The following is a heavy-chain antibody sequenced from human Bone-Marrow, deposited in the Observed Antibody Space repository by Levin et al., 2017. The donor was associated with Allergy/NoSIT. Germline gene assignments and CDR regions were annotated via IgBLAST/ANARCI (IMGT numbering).Heavy chain of an antibody. Sequence: LSLTCAASGFTFSSYGMHWVRQAPGKGLEWVAVISYDGSDKYYADSVKGRFTISRDNSKNTLYLQMNSLRAEDTAVYYCAKDPWYFGELLSYFDYWGQGTLVTVSS. CDR1: GFTFSSYG. J-gene: IGHJ4*02. CDR2: ISYDGSDK. V-gene: IGHV3-30*18. D-gene: IGHD3-10*01. CDR3: AKDPWYFGELLSYFDY.